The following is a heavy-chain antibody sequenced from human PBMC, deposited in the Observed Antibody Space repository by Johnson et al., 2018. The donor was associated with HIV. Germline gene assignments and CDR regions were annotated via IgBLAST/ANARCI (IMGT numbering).Heavy chain of an antibody. CDR1: AFTFSNYG. D-gene: IGHD6-13*01. Sequence: QVQLVESGGGVVQPGRSLRLSCTASAFTFSNYGMHWVRQAPGKGLEWVALISYDGNNKYYADSVKGRFNISRDNSKNTLYLQMNSLRAEDTAVYYCAKDHWVVGSWQAFDIWGQGTMVTVSS. V-gene: IGHV3-30*18. CDR3: AKDHWVVGSWQAFDI. CDR2: ISYDGNNK. J-gene: IGHJ3*02.